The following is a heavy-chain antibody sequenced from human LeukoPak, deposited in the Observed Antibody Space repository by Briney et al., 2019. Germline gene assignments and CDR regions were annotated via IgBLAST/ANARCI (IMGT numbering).Heavy chain of an antibody. CDR2: ISGSGGST. J-gene: IGHJ4*02. Sequence: GGSLRLSCAASGFTFSSYAMNWVRQAPGKGLEWVSAISGSGGSTYYADSVKGRFTISRDNSKNTLSLQMNSLRAEDTAVYYCAKMGRIDFWSGSDYWGQGTLVTVSS. V-gene: IGHV3-23*01. D-gene: IGHD3-3*01. CDR3: AKMGRIDFWSGSDY. CDR1: GFTFSSYA.